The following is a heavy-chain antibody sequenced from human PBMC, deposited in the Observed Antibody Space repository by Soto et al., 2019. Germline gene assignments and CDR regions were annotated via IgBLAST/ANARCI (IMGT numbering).Heavy chain of an antibody. CDR2: IDPSDSYT. D-gene: IGHD2-2*01. CDR1: GYSFTSYW. V-gene: IGHV5-10-1*01. J-gene: IGHJ6*02. CDR3: ARTGVPAAYYYYGMDV. Sequence: PGESLKLSCKGSGYSFTSYWISWVRQMPGKGLEWMGRIDPSDSYTNYSPSFQGHVTISADKSISTAYLQWSSLKASDTAMYYCARTGVPAAYYYYGMDVWGQGTTVTVSS.